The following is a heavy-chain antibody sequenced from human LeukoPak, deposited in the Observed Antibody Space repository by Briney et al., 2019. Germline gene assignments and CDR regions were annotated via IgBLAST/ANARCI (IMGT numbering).Heavy chain of an antibody. Sequence: SGTLSLTCAVSGGSISSSNWWSWVRQPPGKGLEWIGEINHSGSTNYNPSLKSRVTISVDTSKNQFSLKLSSVTAADTAVYYCARGDYYDSSGYYTFDYWGQGTLVTVSS. J-gene: IGHJ4*02. CDR2: INHSGST. D-gene: IGHD3-22*01. CDR1: GGSISSSNW. V-gene: IGHV4-4*02. CDR3: ARGDYYDSSGYYTFDY.